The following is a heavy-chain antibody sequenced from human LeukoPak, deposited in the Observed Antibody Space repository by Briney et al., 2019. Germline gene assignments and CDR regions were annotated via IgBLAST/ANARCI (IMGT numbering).Heavy chain of an antibody. D-gene: IGHD3-10*01. CDR3: AKDDSTKWFGVTTTYYGMDV. CDR2: ISWNSGSI. V-gene: IGHV3-9*01. CDR1: GFTFDDYA. J-gene: IGHJ6*02. Sequence: GGSLRLSCAASGFTFDDYAMHWVRQAPGKGLEWVSRISWNSGSIGYADSVKGRFTISRDNAKNSLYLQMNSLRAEDTALYYCAKDDSTKWFGVTTTYYGMDVSGQGTTVTVFS.